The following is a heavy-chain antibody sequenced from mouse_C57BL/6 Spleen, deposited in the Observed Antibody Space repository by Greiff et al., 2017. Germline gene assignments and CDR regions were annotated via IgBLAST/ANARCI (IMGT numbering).Heavy chain of an antibody. V-gene: IGHV2-5*01. J-gene: IGHJ4*01. CDR3: AKNGITVVATPYAMDY. D-gene: IGHD1-1*01. Sequence: QVQLKESGPGLVQPSQSLSITCTVSGFSLTSYGVHWVRQSPGKGLEWLGVIWRGGSTDYNAAFMSRLSITKDNSKSQVFFKMNSLQADDTAIYYCAKNGITVVATPYAMDYWGQGTSVTVSS. CDR1: GFSLTSYG. CDR2: IWRGGST.